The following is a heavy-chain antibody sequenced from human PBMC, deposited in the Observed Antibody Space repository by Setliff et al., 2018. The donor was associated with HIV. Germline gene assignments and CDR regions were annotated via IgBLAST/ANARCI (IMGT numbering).Heavy chain of an antibody. D-gene: IGHD3-22*01. V-gene: IGHV3-23*01. Sequence: GGSLRLSCAASGFTFNYFWMSWVRQAPGKGLECVSGSSGSGANPYNADFVEGRFTVSRYNSKNTLYLQLNSLRAEDTAGYYCAKDRFSDSSAPGDAFDVWGVGTLVTVSS. CDR2: SSGSGANP. J-gene: IGHJ3*01. CDR3: AKDRFSDSSAPGDAFDV. CDR1: GFTFNYFW.